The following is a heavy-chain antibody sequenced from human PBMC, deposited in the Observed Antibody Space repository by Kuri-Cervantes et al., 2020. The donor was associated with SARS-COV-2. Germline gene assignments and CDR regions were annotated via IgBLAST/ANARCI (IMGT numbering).Heavy chain of an antibody. CDR1: GYTFTGYY. CDR3: ATSGTSTDHYFDY. D-gene: IGHD1-14*01. Sequence: ASVKVSCKASGYTFTGYYMHCVRQAPGQGLEWMGWINPNSGDTNYAQNFQGWVTMTRDTSISTAYMELSRLRSDDTAVYYCATSGTSTDHYFDYWGQGTLVTVSS. J-gene: IGHJ4*02. CDR2: INPNSGDT. V-gene: IGHV1-2*04.